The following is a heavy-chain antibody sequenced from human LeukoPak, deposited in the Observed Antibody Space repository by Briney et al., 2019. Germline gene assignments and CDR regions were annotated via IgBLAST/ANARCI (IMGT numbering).Heavy chain of an antibody. D-gene: IGHD1-26*01. Sequence: GGSLRLSCAASGFSFSSYSMSWVRQAPGKGLEWVSYISGSSSTIYYADSVKGRFTISRDNAKNSLYLQMNSLRAEDTAVYYCARPRVGATGWFDPWGQGTLVTVSS. CDR1: GFSFSSYS. CDR3: ARPRVGATGWFDP. V-gene: IGHV3-48*01. CDR2: ISGSSSTI. J-gene: IGHJ5*02.